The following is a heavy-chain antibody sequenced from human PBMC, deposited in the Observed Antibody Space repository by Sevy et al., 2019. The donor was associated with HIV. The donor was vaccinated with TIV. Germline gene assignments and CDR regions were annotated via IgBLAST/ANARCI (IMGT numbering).Heavy chain of an antibody. CDR3: ARDRGNYGGQYFDY. J-gene: IGHJ4*02. CDR1: GFTFSDYY. CDR2: MSSGTSYT. Sequence: GGYLRLSCAASGFTFSDYYMSWIRQAPGKGLEWVSYMSSGTSYTKYADSVKGRFTISRDNAKNSLYLQMNSLRAEHTAVYYCARDRGNYGGQYFDYWGQGTLVTVSS. D-gene: IGHD1-7*01. V-gene: IGHV3-11*06.